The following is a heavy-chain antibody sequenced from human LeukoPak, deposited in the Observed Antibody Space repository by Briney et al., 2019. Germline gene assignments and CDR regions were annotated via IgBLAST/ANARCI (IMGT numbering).Heavy chain of an antibody. CDR3: AKLIFGVVTTRYEDY. D-gene: IGHD3-3*01. Sequence: GGSLRLSCAASGFTFSSYAMSWVRQAPGKGLEWVSAISGSGGSTYYADSVKGRFTISRDNSKNTLYLQMNSLRAEDTAVYYCAKLIFGVVTTRYEDYWGQGTLVTVSS. V-gene: IGHV3-23*01. CDR1: GFTFSSYA. CDR2: ISGSGGST. J-gene: IGHJ4*02.